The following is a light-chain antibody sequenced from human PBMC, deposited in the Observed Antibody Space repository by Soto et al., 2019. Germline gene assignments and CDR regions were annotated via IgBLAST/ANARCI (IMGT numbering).Light chain of an antibody. V-gene: IGKV3-20*01. CDR3: QQYGSSPRT. CDR2: GAS. J-gene: IGKJ1*01. Sequence: EIVMTQSPDTLSVSPGEGATLSCRVSQSIRSNLAWYQQKPGQAPRLLIHGASTRATGIPDRFSGSGSGTDFTLTISRLEPEDFAVYYCQQYGSSPRTFGQGTKVDI. CDR1: QSIRSN.